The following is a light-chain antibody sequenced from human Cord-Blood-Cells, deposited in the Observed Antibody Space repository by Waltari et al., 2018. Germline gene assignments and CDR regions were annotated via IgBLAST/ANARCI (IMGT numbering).Light chain of an antibody. J-gene: IGLJ2*01. CDR3: CSYAGSSTVV. CDR1: SSDVGSYNL. Sequence: QSALTQPASVSGSPGQSITISCTGTSSDVGSYNLVSWYQQHPGKAPKLLIYEGSKRPSGVSKRFSASKSGNTASLTISGLQAEDEADYYCCSYAGSSTVVFGGGTKLTVL. V-gene: IGLV2-23*01. CDR2: EGS.